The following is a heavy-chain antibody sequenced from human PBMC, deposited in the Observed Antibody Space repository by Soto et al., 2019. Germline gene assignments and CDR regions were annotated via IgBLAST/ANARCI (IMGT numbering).Heavy chain of an antibody. J-gene: IGHJ4*02. CDR2: IIPIFGTA. CDR1: GGTFSSYA. V-gene: IGHV1-69*13. D-gene: IGHD4-17*01. CDR3: ARLNTVVTPTDY. Sequence: SVKVSCKASGGTFSSYAISWVRQAPGQGLEWMGGIIPIFGTANYAQKFQGRVTITADESTSTAYMALSSLRSEDTAVYYCARLNTVVTPTDYGGQGTLVTVSS.